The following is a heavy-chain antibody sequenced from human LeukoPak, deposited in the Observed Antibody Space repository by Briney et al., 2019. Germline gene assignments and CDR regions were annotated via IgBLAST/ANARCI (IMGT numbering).Heavy chain of an antibody. Sequence: GGSLTPSCPASGFTFSIYSMNWVRQAPGKGLEWVSSISISSSYIYYADSVKGRFTISRDNAKNSLYLQMNSLRAEDTAVYYCARDRGGSGCYQHWGQGTLVTVSS. CDR3: ARDRGGSGCYQH. J-gene: IGHJ1*01. CDR2: ISISSSYI. D-gene: IGHD6-19*01. V-gene: IGHV3-21*01. CDR1: GFTFSIYS.